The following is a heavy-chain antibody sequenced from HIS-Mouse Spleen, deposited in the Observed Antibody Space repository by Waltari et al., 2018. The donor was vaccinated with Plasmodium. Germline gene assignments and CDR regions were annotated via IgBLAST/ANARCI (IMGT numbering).Heavy chain of an antibody. V-gene: IGHV1-2*02. D-gene: IGHD7-27*01. CDR3: ARDPKQLGSAFDI. CDR1: GYTFTGYF. Sequence: QVQLVQSGAEVKKPGASVKVPCKASGYTFTGYFMHWVRQAPGQGLEWMGWINPNSGGTNYAQRFQGRVTMTRDTSISTAYMELSRLRSDDTAVYYCARDPKQLGSAFDIWGQGTMVTVSS. CDR2: INPNSGGT. J-gene: IGHJ3*02.